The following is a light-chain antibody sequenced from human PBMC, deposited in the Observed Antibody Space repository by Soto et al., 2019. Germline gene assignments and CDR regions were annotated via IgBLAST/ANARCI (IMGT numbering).Light chain of an antibody. CDR2: DAS. CDR3: QQYNSYSQT. J-gene: IGKJ1*01. V-gene: IGKV1-5*01. Sequence: DIQITQSPSTLSASVRDRVTITGRASQSISSWLAWYQQKPGKAPKLLIYDASSLESGVPSRFSGSGSGTEFTLTISSLQPDDFATYYCQQYNSYSQTFGQGTKVDIK. CDR1: QSISSW.